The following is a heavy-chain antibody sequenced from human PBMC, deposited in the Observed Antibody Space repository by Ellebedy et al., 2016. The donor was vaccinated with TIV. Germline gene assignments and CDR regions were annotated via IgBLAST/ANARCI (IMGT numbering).Heavy chain of an antibody. V-gene: IGHV3-21*01. CDR2: ISGSSSYI. CDR3: ARDPKISSGAIDY. D-gene: IGHD6-19*01. Sequence: GESLKISXAASGFRFTTYSMNWVRQAPGKGLEWLSSISGSSSYIYYADSVKGRFTVSRDNAKSSLYLQMHSLRAEDTAVYYCARDPKISSGAIDYWGRGTLVTVSS. J-gene: IGHJ4*02. CDR1: GFRFTTYS.